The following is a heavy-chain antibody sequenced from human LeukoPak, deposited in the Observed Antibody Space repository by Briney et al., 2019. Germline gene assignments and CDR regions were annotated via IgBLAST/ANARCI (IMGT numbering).Heavy chain of an antibody. CDR3: ARGSGSSYYFDY. D-gene: IGHD3-10*01. V-gene: IGHV4-61*08. J-gene: IGHJ4*02. Sequence: SETLSLTCTVSGGSISSDDYYWSWIRQPPGKGLEWIGYIYYSGSTNYNPSLKSRVTISIDTSKNQFSLKLSSVTAADTAVYYCARGSGSSYYFDYWGQGTLVTVSS. CDR2: IYYSGST. CDR1: GGSISSDDYY.